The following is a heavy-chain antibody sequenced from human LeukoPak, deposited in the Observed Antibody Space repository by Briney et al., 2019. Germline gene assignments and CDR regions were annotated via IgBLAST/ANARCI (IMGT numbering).Heavy chain of an antibody. CDR3: AREPQRGLRLGDRADY. CDR2: LSAYNGNT. V-gene: IGHV1-18*04. D-gene: IGHD3-16*01. J-gene: IGHJ4*02. Sequence: ASVKVSCKASGYTLTSHGISWVRQAPGQGLEWMGWLSAYNGNTNYAQKLRGRVTMTTDTSTSTAYMELRSLRSDDTAVYYCAREPQRGLRLGDRADYWGQGTLVTVSS. CDR1: GYTLTSHG.